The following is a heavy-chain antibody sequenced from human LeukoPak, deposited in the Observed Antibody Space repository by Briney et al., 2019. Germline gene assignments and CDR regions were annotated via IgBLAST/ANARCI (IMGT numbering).Heavy chain of an antibody. J-gene: IGHJ4*02. CDR3: ARLYCSSTSCYWDY. CDR2: INPNSGGT. D-gene: IGHD2-2*01. Sequence: ASVKVSCKASGYTFTGYYMHWVRQAPGQGLEWMGRINPNSGGTNYAQKFQGWVTMTRDTSISTAYMELSRLRSDDTAVYYCARLYCSSTSCYWDYWGQGTLVTVSS. CDR1: GYTFTGYY. V-gene: IGHV1-2*04.